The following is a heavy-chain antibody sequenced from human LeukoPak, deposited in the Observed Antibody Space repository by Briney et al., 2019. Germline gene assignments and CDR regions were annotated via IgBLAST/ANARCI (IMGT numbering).Heavy chain of an antibody. D-gene: IGHD3/OR15-3a*01. CDR2: MNSDGSIT. CDR1: GFTFSIYW. V-gene: IGHV3-74*01. J-gene: IGHJ4*02. Sequence: GGSLRLSCAASGFTFSIYWMHWVRQAPGQGLVWVSNMNSDGSITNYADSVKGRFTISRDNAKNTLYLQMNNLGVEDTGIYYCAKENESPDLWGQATLVTVSS. CDR3: AKENESPDL.